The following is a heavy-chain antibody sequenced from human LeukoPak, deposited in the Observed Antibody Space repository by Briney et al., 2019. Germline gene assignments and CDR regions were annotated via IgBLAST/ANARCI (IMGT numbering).Heavy chain of an antibody. CDR2: INPSGGST. J-gene: IGHJ4*02. CDR1: GYSLTDLA. V-gene: IGHV1-46*01. D-gene: IGHD1-26*01. Sequence: ASVKVSCKVSGYSLTDLAMHWVRQAPGQGLEWMGIINPSGGSTSYAQKFQGRVTMTRDTSTSTVYMELSSLRSEDTAVYYCARDRRGSYLFDYWGQGTLVTVSS. CDR3: ARDRRGSYLFDY.